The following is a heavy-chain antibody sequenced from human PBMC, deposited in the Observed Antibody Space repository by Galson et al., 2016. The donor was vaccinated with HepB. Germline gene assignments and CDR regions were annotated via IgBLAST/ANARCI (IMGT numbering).Heavy chain of an antibody. D-gene: IGHD3-16*01. J-gene: IGHJ3*02. CDR3: ARGGVDAFDI. CDR1: GCSISSHY. CDR2: IYYSGRT. Sequence: SETLSLPCTVSGCSISSHYWSWIRQSPGKGLEWIGYIYYSGRTNSNPSLKSRVTLSADTSKNQFSLKLNSVTVADTAGYYGARGGVDAFDIWGQGTLVTVSS. V-gene: IGHV4-59*11.